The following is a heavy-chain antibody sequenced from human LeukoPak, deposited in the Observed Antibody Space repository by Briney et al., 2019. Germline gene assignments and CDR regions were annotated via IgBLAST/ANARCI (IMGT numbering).Heavy chain of an antibody. CDR3: ARGGCGDSAAPFDD. V-gene: IGHV1-46*01. D-gene: IGHD2-21*02. CDR1: GYTFTSCY. J-gene: IGHJ4*02. CDR2: INPSAGST. Sequence: ASVKVSYKTSGYTFTSCYMHWVRQAPGQGLEWMGMINPSAGSTRYAQKFQGRVTMTTDTSTSTVYMELSSLRSEDTAVYYCARGGCGDSAAPFDDWGQGTLVPVSS.